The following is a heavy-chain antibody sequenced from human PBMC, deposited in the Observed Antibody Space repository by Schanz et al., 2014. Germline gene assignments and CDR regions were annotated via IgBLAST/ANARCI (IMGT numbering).Heavy chain of an antibody. CDR2: ISTDGTNT. D-gene: IGHD6-19*01. CDR1: GFSFSTYA. V-gene: IGHV3-30*04. CDR3: ATDYSGGGCHI. J-gene: IGHJ3*02. Sequence: QVQLVESGGGVVQPGRSLRLSCAASGFSFSTYAMHWVRQAPGKGLEKVALISTDGTNTYYADSVRGRFTLSRDNSKNTVYLQMNSLRAEDTALYFCATDYSGGGCHIWGQGTMVTVSS.